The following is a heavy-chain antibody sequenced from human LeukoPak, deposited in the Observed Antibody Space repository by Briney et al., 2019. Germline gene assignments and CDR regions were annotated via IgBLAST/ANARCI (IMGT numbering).Heavy chain of an antibody. V-gene: IGHV3-73*01. J-gene: IGHJ5*02. CDR3: TSQAGYSSSWET. CDR1: GLIFSGSA. CDR2: LRSKANNYAT. D-gene: IGHD6-13*01. Sequence: GGSLRLSCAASGLIFSGSAMHWVRQAPGKGLEWVGRLRSKANNYATGYATSVIGRFTISRDDSKNTRYLEMNNLKIEDTAVYFCTSQAGYSSSWETWGQGTLVTVSS.